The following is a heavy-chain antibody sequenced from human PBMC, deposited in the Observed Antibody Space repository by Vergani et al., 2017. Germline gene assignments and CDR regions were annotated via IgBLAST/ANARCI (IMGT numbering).Heavy chain of an antibody. CDR2: ISSDGSNK. J-gene: IGHJ6*02. D-gene: IGHD5-12*01. CDR1: GFTFSSYA. V-gene: IGHV3-30*07. Sequence: QVQLVESGGGVVQPGRSLRLSCAASGFTFSSYAMHWVRQAPGKGLEWVAVISSDGSNKYYADSVKGRFTISRDNSKNTLYLQMNSLRAEDTAVYYCAKILRKSGYDTTLTDYYYGMDVWGQGTTVTVSS. CDR3: AKILRKSGYDTTLTDYYYGMDV.